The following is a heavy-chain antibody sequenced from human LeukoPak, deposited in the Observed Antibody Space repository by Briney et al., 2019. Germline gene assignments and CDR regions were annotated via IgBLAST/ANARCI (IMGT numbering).Heavy chain of an antibody. D-gene: IGHD3-16*02. CDR1: GYTFTGYY. J-gene: IGHJ4*02. Sequence: ASVKVSCKASGYTFTGYYMHWVRQAPAQGLEWMGRINPNSGGTNYAQKLQGRVTMTRDTSISTAYMELSRLRSDDTAVYYCARDYDYVWGSYRYTFDYWGQGTLVTVSS. CDR2: INPNSGGT. CDR3: ARDYDYVWGSYRYTFDY. V-gene: IGHV1-2*06.